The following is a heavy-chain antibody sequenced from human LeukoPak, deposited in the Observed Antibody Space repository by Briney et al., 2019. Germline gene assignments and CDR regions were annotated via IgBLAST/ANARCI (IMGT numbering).Heavy chain of an antibody. CDR3: ARAGSSSPVLQASYYMDV. J-gene: IGHJ6*03. Sequence: ASVKVSRKASGGTFSSYAISWVRQAPGQGLEWMGGIIPIFGTANYAQKFQGRVTITADESTSTAYMELSSLRSEDTAVYYCARAGSSSPVLQASYYMDVWGKGTTVTVSS. CDR2: IIPIFGTA. CDR1: GGTFSSYA. V-gene: IGHV1-69*01. D-gene: IGHD6-6*01.